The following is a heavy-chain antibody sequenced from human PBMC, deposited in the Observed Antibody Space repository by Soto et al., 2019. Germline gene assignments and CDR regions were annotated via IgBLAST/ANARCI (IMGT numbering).Heavy chain of an antibody. Sequence: GGSLRLSCAASGFTFSDYYMSWIRQAPGKGLEWVSYISSSGSTIYYADSVKGRFTISRDNAKNSLYLQMNSLRAEDTAVYYGARDRALRYDFWSGYRYPEGDAFDIWGQGTMVTVSS. V-gene: IGHV3-11*01. D-gene: IGHD3-3*01. CDR3: ARDRALRYDFWSGYRYPEGDAFDI. CDR1: GFTFSDYY. CDR2: ISSSGSTI. J-gene: IGHJ3*02.